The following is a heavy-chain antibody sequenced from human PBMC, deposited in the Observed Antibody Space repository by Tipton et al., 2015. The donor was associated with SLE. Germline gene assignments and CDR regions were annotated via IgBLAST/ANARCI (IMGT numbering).Heavy chain of an antibody. D-gene: IGHD4-23*01. CDR3: AREKGEWGNSYLRGAFDI. V-gene: IGHV3-20*04. CDR1: GFTFDDYG. CDR2: INWNGGST. J-gene: IGHJ3*02. Sequence: SLRLSCAASGFTFDDYGMSWVRQAPGKGLEWVSGINWNGGSTGYADSVKGRFTISRDNAKNSLYLQMNSLRAEDTALYYCAREKGEWGNSYLRGAFDIWGQVTMVIVSS.